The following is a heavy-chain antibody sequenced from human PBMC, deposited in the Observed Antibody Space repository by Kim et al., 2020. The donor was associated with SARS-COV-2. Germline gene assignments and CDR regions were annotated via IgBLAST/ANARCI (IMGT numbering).Heavy chain of an antibody. Sequence: ASVKVSCKASGYTFTSYDINWVRQATGQGLEWMGWMNPNSGNTGYAQKFQGRVTMTRNTSISTAYMELSSLRSEDTAVYYCARGLLRYFDLDYWGQGTLVTVSS. D-gene: IGHD3-9*01. CDR3: ARGLLRYFDLDY. CDR2: MNPNSGNT. V-gene: IGHV1-8*01. J-gene: IGHJ4*02. CDR1: GYTFTSYD.